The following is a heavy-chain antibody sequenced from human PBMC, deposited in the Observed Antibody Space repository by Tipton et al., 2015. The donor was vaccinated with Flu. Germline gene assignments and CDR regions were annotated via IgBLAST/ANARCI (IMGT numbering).Heavy chain of an antibody. CDR2: IYYSGST. Sequence: TLSLTCTVSGGSISSYYWSWIRQPPGKGLEWIGYIYYSGSTNYNPSLKSRVTISVDTSKNQFSLKLSSVTAADTAVYYCARVDIVVVPAAAFDPWGQGTLVTVSS. CDR3: ARVDIVVVPAAAFDP. CDR1: GGSISSYY. V-gene: IGHV4-59*08. J-gene: IGHJ5*02. D-gene: IGHD2-2*03.